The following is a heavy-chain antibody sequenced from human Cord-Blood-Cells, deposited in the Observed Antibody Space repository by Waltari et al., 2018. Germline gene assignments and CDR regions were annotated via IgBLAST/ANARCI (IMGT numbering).Heavy chain of an antibody. J-gene: IGHJ3*02. Sequence: QVQLVQSGAEVKKPGASVKVSCKASGYTFTSYGISWVRQAPGQGLEWMGWISAYNGNTNYAQRLEGRVTRTTDTSTSTAYMELRSLRSDDTAVYYWARDQRRPDPRGSYEAFDIWGQGTMVTVSS. CDR2: ISAYNGNT. CDR3: ARDQRRPDPRGSYEAFDI. V-gene: IGHV1-18*01. D-gene: IGHD1-26*01. CDR1: GYTFTSYG.